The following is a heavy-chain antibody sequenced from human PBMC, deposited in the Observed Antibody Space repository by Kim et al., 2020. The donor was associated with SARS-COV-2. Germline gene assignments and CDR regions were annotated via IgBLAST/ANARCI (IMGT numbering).Heavy chain of an antibody. CDR2: ISGSGGST. CDR3: AKDGGYSSSWYEYYFDY. CDR1: GFTFSSYA. J-gene: IGHJ4*02. D-gene: IGHD6-13*01. Sequence: GGSLRLSCAASGFTFSSYAMSWVRQAPGKGLEWVSAISGSGGSTYYADSVKGRFTISRDNSKNTLYLQMNSLRAEDTAVYYCAKDGGYSSSWYEYYFDYWGQGTLVTVSS. V-gene: IGHV3-23*01.